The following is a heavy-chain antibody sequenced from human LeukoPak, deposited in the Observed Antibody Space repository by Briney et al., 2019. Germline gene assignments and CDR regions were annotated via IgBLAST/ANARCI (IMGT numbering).Heavy chain of an antibody. CDR2: INPSGGST. CDR1: GYTFTSYY. Sequence: ASVKVSCKASGYTFTSYYMRWVRQAPGQGLEWMGIINPSGGSTSYAQKFQGRVTMTRDTSTSTVYMELSSLRSEDTAVYYCARVSGRDGYNSRATWYYFDYWGQGTLVTVSS. V-gene: IGHV1-46*01. J-gene: IGHJ4*02. D-gene: IGHD5-24*01. CDR3: ARVSGRDGYNSRATWYYFDY.